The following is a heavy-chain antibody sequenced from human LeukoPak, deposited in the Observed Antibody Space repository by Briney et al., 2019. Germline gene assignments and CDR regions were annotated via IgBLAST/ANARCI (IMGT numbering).Heavy chain of an antibody. CDR2: IYYSGST. CDR3: ARHGGNSKKKLDY. J-gene: IGHJ4*02. V-gene: IGHV4-59*08. D-gene: IGHD3-16*01. CDR1: GGSISSYY. Sequence: SETLSLTCTVSGGSISSYYWSWIRQPPGKGLEWIGYIYYSGSTNYNPSLKSRVTISVDTSKNQFSLKLSSVTAADTAVYYCARHGGNSKKKLDYWGQGTLVTVSS.